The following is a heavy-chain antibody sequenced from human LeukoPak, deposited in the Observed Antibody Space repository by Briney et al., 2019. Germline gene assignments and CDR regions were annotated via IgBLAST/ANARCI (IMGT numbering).Heavy chain of an antibody. CDR1: GYTFTSYG. Sequence: APVKVSCKASGYTFTSYGISWVRQAPGQGLEWMGWISAYNGNTNYAQKLQGRVTMTTDTSTSTAYMELRSLRSDDTAVYYCARGSYCTNGVCYGDYWGQGTLVTVSS. V-gene: IGHV1-18*01. CDR3: ARGSYCTNGVCYGDY. J-gene: IGHJ4*02. CDR2: ISAYNGNT. D-gene: IGHD2-8*01.